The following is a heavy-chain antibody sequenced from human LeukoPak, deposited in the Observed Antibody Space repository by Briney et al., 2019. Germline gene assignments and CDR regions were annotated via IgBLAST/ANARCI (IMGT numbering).Heavy chain of an antibody. D-gene: IGHD3-22*01. CDR2: IYPGDSDT. J-gene: IGHJ4*02. Sequence: PGESLKISCKGSGYSFTSYWIGWVRQMPGKGLEWMGIIYPGDSDTRYSPSFQGQVTISADKSISTAYLQWSSLKASDTAMYYCARTYYYDSSGYYYPSYFDYWGQGTLVTVSS. CDR3: ARTYYYDSSGYYYPSYFDY. CDR1: GYSFTSYW. V-gene: IGHV5-51*01.